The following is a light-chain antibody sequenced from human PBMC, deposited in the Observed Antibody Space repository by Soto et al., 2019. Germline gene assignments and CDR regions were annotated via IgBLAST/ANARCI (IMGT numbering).Light chain of an antibody. CDR3: LQDINYPWT. CDR1: QSISSW. V-gene: IGKV1-5*01. Sequence: DIQMTQSPSTLSASVGDRVTITCRASQSISSWLAWYQQKPGKAPKVLIYGASNLQSGVPPRFSGSGSGTDCTLAISSLQPEDAATYYCLQDINYPWTLGQGTKVDIK. CDR2: GAS. J-gene: IGKJ1*01.